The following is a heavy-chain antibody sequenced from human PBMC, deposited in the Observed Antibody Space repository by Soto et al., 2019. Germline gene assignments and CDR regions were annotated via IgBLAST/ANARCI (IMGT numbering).Heavy chain of an antibody. J-gene: IGHJ5*02. D-gene: IGHD1-1*01. CDR3: VRELEQSPGFDP. CDR1: GGSISSYY. V-gene: IGHV4-59*01. CDR2: IYYSGST. Sequence: SETLSLTCTVSGGSISSYYWSWIRQPPGWGLEWIGYIYYSGSTNYNPSLKSRVTISVDTSKNQFSLKLSSVTAADTAVYYCVRELEQSPGFDPWGQGTLVTVSS.